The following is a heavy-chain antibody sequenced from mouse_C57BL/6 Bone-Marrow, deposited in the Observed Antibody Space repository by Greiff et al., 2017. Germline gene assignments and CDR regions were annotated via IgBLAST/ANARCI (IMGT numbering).Heavy chain of an antibody. J-gene: IGHJ3*01. D-gene: IGHD1-2*01. CDR2: IDPSDSYT. CDR3: AREYYGP. CDR1: GYTFTSYW. V-gene: IGHV1-50*01. Sequence: QVQLQQPGAELVKPGASVKLSCKASGYTFTSYWMQWVKQRPGQGLEWLGEIDPSDSYTNYNQKFKGKATLTVDTYSSTAYMQLSSLTSEDSAVYYCAREYYGPWAQGTLVTVSA.